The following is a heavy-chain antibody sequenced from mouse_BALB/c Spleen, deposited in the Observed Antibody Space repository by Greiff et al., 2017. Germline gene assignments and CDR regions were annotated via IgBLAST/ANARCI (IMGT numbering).Heavy chain of an antibody. D-gene: IGHD1-1*01. CDR1: GFNIKDTY. J-gene: IGHJ3*01. CDR3: ARDYYGSSAWFAY. Sequence: EVQLVESGAELVKPGASVKLSCTASGFNIKDTYMHWVKQRPEQGLEWIGRIDPANGNTKYDPKFQGKATITADTSSNTAYLQLSSLTSEDTAVYYCARDYYGSSAWFAYWGQGTLVTVSA. V-gene: IGHV14-3*02. CDR2: IDPANGNT.